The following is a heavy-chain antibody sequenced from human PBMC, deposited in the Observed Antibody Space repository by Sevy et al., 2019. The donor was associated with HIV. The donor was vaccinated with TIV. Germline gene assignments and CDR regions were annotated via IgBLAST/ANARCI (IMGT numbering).Heavy chain of an antibody. CDR3: ARAPNTMFGVDEYYFDY. V-gene: IGHV1-69*13. CDR2: IIPIFGTA. J-gene: IGHJ4*02. Sequence: AAVKVSCKASGGTFSSYAISWVGQAPGQGLEWMGGIIPIFGTANYAQKFQGRVTITADESTSTAYMELSSLRSEDTAMYYCARAPNTMFGVDEYYFDYWGQGTLVTVSS. CDR1: GGTFSSYA. D-gene: IGHD3-3*01.